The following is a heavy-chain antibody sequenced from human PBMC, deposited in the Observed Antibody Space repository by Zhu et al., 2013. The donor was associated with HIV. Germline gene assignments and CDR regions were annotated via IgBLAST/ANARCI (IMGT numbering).Heavy chain of an antibody. CDR1: GYTFTSYY. V-gene: IGHV1-46*03. CDR2: INPSGGST. CDR3: AREYSSSWITYWYGIDAFDI. J-gene: IGHJ3*02. Sequence: QVQLVQSGAEVKKPGASVKVSCKASGYTFTSYYMHWVRQAPGQGLEWMGIINPSGGSTSYAQKFQGRVTMTRDTSTSTVYMELSSLRSEDTAVYYCAREYSSSWITYWYGIDAFDIWGQGTMVTVSS. D-gene: IGHD6-13*01.